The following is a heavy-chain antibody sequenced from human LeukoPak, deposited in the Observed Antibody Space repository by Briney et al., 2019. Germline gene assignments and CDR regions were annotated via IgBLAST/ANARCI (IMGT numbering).Heavy chain of an antibody. V-gene: IGHV3-30*04. Sequence: GGSLRLSCAASGFTFSSFPMHWVRQAPGKGLEWVAVIAYDASNRIYADSVKGRFTISRDDSKNTLYLQMNSLRPDDTALYYCGRDPQIGPGDYFDYWGQGTLVTVSS. CDR2: IAYDASNR. D-gene: IGHD2/OR15-2a*01. CDR3: GRDPQIGPGDYFDY. J-gene: IGHJ4*02. CDR1: GFTFSSFP.